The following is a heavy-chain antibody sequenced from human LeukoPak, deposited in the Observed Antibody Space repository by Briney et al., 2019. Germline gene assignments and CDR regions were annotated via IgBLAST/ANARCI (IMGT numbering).Heavy chain of an antibody. Sequence: ASVKVSCKASGYTFTSYVISWVRQATGQGLECMGWMNPNSVKTGYAQKFQGTVTLTRNTCISTAYMGLSRLRSENTGAYYCARGQLWPRDYYYYMDVWGKGTTVTVSS. D-gene: IGHD5-18*01. CDR1: GYTFTSYV. CDR2: MNPNSVKT. J-gene: IGHJ6*03. CDR3: ARGQLWPRDYYYYMDV. V-gene: IGHV1-8*03.